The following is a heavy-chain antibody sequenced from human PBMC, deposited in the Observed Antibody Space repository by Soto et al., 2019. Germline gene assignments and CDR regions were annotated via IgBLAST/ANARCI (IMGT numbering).Heavy chain of an antibody. D-gene: IGHD6-19*01. CDR2: INHSGVT. CDR3: ARFSGSYYYAMDV. CDR1: GGSFSGYY. V-gene: IGHV4-34*01. Sequence: QVQLQQWGAGLLKPSGTLSLTCAVYGGSFSGYYWSWIRQPPRKGLEWIGEINHSGVTNYKPSLKRRVTISVDTSKNQFSLQLKSVTAADTALYYCARFSGSYYYAMDVWGQGSTVTVSS. J-gene: IGHJ6*02.